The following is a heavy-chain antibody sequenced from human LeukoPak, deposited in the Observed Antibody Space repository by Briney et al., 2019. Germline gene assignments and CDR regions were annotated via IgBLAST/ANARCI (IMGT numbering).Heavy chain of an antibody. D-gene: IGHD3-10*01. V-gene: IGHV3-30*02. CDR2: IRYDGSNK. CDR3: ARDRAAVRGVSLFDY. CDR1: GFTFSSYG. Sequence: GGSLRLSCAASGFTFSSYGMHWVRQAPGKGLEWVAFIRYDGSNKYYADSVKGRFTISRDNSKNTLYLQMNSLRAEDTAVYYCARDRAAVRGVSLFDYWRQGTLVTVSS. J-gene: IGHJ4*02.